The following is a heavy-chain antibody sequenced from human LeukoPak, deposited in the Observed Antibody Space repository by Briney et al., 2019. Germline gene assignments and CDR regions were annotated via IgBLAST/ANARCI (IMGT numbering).Heavy chain of an antibody. CDR1: GYTFTSYD. D-gene: IGHD3-3*01. Sequence: ASVKVSCKASGYTFTSYDINWVRQATGQGLEWMGLMNPNSGNTGYAQKFQGRVTMTRNTSISTAYMELSSLRSENTAVYYCATGVNSWSGYYSPDFDYWGQGTLVTVSS. CDR2: MNPNSGNT. CDR3: ATGVNSWSGYYSPDFDY. J-gene: IGHJ4*02. V-gene: IGHV1-8*01.